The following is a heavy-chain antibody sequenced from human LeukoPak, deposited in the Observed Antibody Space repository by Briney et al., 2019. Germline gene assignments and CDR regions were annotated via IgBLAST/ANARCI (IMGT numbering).Heavy chain of an antibody. D-gene: IGHD3-3*01. CDR1: GYTFTGYG. V-gene: IGHV1-18*01. CDR2: ISAYNGNT. J-gene: IGHJ5*02. Sequence: ASVKVSCKASGYTFTGYGISWVRQAPGQGLEWMGRISAYNGNTNYAQKPQGRVTMTTDTSTSTAYMELRSLRSDDTAVYYCARADTFYMYYDFWSGYYTGNRYWFDPWGQGTLVTVSS. CDR3: ARADTFYMYYDFWSGYYTGNRYWFDP.